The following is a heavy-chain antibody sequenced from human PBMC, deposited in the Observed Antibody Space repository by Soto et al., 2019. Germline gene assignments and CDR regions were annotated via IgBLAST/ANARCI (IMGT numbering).Heavy chain of an antibody. CDR1: GYSFTSYW. Sequence: LGECLKISCKGSGYSFTSYWIGWVRQMPGKGLEWMGIIYPGDSDTRYSPSFQGQVTISADKSISTAYLQWSSLKASDTAMYYCASSSGPLDYYYGMDVWGQGTTVTVSS. V-gene: IGHV5-51*01. D-gene: IGHD5-12*01. CDR3: ASSSGPLDYYYGMDV. J-gene: IGHJ6*02. CDR2: IYPGDSDT.